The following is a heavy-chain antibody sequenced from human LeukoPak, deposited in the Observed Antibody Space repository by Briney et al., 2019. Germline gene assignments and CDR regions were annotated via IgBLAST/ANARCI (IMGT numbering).Heavy chain of an antibody. CDR3: ARDRGNGDYGDYFDS. CDR2: IYYSATSYYSGTS. Sequence: SETLSLTCTVSGGSISSSDYYWGWIRQPPGKGLEWIGTIYYSATSYYSGTSYFNPSLKSRVTVYLDTPKNLVSLKLTSVTAADTAVYYCARDRGNGDYGDYFDSWGQGTQVTVSS. D-gene: IGHD4-17*01. V-gene: IGHV4-39*02. J-gene: IGHJ4*02. CDR1: GGSISSSDYY.